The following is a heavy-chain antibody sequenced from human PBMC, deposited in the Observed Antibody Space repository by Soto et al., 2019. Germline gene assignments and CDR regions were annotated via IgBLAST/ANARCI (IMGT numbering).Heavy chain of an antibody. CDR3: ARVFGVVRGSYYFDY. D-gene: IGHD3-3*01. V-gene: IGHV4-59*12. CDR1: GGSISTYF. CDR2: INYSGNT. Sequence: PSETLSLTCTVSGGSISTYFWSWIRQPPGKGPEWLGYINYSGNTNYNPSLKNRATMSIDTSKKEFSLKLSSVTAADTAVYYCARVFGVVRGSYYFDYWGQGTLVTVSS. J-gene: IGHJ4*02.